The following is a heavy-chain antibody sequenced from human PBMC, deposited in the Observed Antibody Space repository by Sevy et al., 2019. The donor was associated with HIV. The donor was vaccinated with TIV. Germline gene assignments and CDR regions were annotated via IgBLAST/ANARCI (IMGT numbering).Heavy chain of an antibody. J-gene: IGHJ4*02. D-gene: IGHD3-10*01. CDR3: TSDSKGRGLSALLDY. V-gene: IGHV3-15*01. CDR1: GFTFSNAW. CDR2: IKSKTDGGTT. Sequence: GGSLRLSCAASGFTFSNAWMSWVRQAPGKGLEWVGRIKSKTDGGTTDYAAPVKGRFPISSDDSKNTLYLQMNSLKTEDTAIYYCTSDSKGRGLSALLDYWGQGTLVTVSS.